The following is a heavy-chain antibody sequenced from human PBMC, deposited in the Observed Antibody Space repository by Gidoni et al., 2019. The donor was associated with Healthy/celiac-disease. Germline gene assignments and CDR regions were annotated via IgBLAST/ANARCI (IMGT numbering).Heavy chain of an antibody. D-gene: IGHD3-3*01. V-gene: IGHV3-49*03. J-gene: IGHJ6*02. Sequence: EVQLVESGGGLVQPGRSLRLSCTASGFTFGDYAMSWFRQAPGKGLEWVGFIRRKAYGGTTEYAASVKGRFTISRDDSKSIAYLQMNSLKTEDTAVYYCTRPGYDFWSGYYPGYYYYGMDVWGQGTTVTVSS. CDR2: IRRKAYGGTT. CDR1: GFTFGDYA. CDR3: TRPGYDFWSGYYPGYYYYGMDV.